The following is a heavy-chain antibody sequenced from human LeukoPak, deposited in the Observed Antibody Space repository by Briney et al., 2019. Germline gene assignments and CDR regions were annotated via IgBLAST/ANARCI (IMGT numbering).Heavy chain of an antibody. V-gene: IGHV4-34*01. CDR2: INHSGST. J-gene: IGHJ4*02. CDR1: GGSFSGYY. D-gene: IGHD1-26*01. CDR3: ARHRIVGATQGFDY. Sequence: SETLSLTCAVYGGSFSGYYWSWIRQPPGKGLEWIGEINHSGSTNYNPSLKSRVTISVDTSKNQFSLKLSSVTAADTAVYYCARHRIVGATQGFDYWGQGTLVTVSS.